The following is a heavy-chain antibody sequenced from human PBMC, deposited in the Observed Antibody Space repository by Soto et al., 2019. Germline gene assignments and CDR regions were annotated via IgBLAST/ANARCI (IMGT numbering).Heavy chain of an antibody. Sequence: SETLSLTCTVSGGSISSYYWSWIRQPAGKGLEWIGRIYTSGSTNYNPSLKSRVTMSVDTSKNQFSLKLSSVTAADTAVYYCARGWGGGNFYDRYFDLWGGGTLVTVSS. CDR1: GGSISSYY. V-gene: IGHV4-4*07. J-gene: IGHJ2*01. CDR3: ARGWGGGNFYDRYFDL. CDR2: IYTSGST. D-gene: IGHD3-22*01.